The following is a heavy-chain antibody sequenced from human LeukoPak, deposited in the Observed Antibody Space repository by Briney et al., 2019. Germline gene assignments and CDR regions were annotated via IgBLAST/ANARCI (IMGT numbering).Heavy chain of an antibody. CDR1: GYTFTGYY. Sequence: ASVKVSCKASGYTFTGYYMHWVRQAPGQGLEWMGWINPNSGGTNYAQKFQGRVTMTRDMSTSTVYMELSSLRSEDTAVYYCASGQSPIYSGSSPDFDYWGQGTLVTVSS. J-gene: IGHJ4*02. V-gene: IGHV1-2*02. CDR2: INPNSGGT. CDR3: ASGQSPIYSGSSPDFDY. D-gene: IGHD1-26*01.